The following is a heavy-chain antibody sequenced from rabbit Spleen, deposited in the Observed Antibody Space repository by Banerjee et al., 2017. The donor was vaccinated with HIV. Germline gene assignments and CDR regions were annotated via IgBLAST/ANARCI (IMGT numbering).Heavy chain of an antibody. V-gene: IGHV1S40*01. CDR3: ARRINSNLGWDL. CDR1: GFSFSSSYY. J-gene: IGHJ4*01. CDR2: IDSGSDDNI. Sequence: QSVEESGGDLVKPGASLTLTCTASGFSFSSSYYMCWVRQAAGKGLEWIGCIDSGSDDNIYYATWAKGRFTISKTSSTSVTLQMTSLTDADTATYICARRINSNLGWDLWGPGTLVTVS. D-gene: IGHD7-1*01.